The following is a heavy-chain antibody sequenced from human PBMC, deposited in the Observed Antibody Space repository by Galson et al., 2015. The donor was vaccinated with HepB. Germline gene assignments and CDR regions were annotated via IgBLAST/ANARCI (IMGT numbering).Heavy chain of an antibody. V-gene: IGHV3-7*01. CDR3: ARGQSSSH. CDR1: GFTVRSYW. J-gene: IGHJ4*02. Sequence: PLRLYGAAYGFTVRSYWMGWVGQAPGEGLEWVANIKQDGSEKYYVDSVKGRLTISRDNAKNSLYLQMNSLRAEDTAVYYCARGQSSSHWGQGTLVTVSS. D-gene: IGHD2-2*01. CDR2: IKQDGSEK.